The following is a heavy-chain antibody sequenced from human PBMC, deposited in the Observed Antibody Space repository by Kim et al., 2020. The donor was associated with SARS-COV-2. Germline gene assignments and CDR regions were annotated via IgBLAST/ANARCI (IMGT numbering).Heavy chain of an antibody. D-gene: IGHD6-19*01. CDR2: T. CDR3: ARRRSSGWFDY. Sequence: TYYTPSLKSRVTISVDKSKNQFSLKLSSVTAADTAVYYCARRRSSGWFDYWGQGTLVTVSS. J-gene: IGHJ4*02. V-gene: IGHV4-39*01.